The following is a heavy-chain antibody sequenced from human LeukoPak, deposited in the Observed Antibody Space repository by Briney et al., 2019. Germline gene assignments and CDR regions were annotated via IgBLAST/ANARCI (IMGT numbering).Heavy chain of an antibody. Sequence: GGSLRLSCAASGFTFSSYSMNWVRQAPGKGLEWVSSISSSSSYIYYADSVKGRFTISRDNAKNSLYLQMNSLRAENTAVYYCARRIAAAGIDYWGQGTLVTVSS. V-gene: IGHV3-21*01. CDR1: GFTFSSYS. CDR3: ARRIAAAGIDY. CDR2: ISSSSSYI. J-gene: IGHJ4*02. D-gene: IGHD6-13*01.